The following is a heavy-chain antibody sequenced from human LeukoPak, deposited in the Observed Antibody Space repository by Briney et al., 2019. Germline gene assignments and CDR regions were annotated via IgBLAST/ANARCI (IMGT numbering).Heavy chain of an antibody. Sequence: PSETLSLTCTVSGVSISSGGYYWGWIRQPPGKGLEWIGSIYYSGSTYYNPSLKSRVTISVDTSKNQFSLKLSSVTAADTAVYYCARGEAAAAADWYFDLWGRGTLVTVSS. J-gene: IGHJ2*01. CDR1: GVSISSGGYY. D-gene: IGHD6-13*01. CDR2: IYYSGST. CDR3: ARGEAAAAADWYFDL. V-gene: IGHV4-39*07.